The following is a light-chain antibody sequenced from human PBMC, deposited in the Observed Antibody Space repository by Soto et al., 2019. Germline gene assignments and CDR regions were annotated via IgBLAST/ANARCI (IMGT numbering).Light chain of an antibody. V-gene: IGKV1-39*01. J-gene: IGKJ4*01. CDR2: GAS. Sequence: DIQMTQSPSTLSASVGDRVTITCRGGQSISTYLHWYQQKPGKAPKLLIYGASILQSGFPSRFSGSGSGRDFTLTISSLQPEDFATYYCQQSYSTPLTFGGGTKVDI. CDR1: QSISTY. CDR3: QQSYSTPLT.